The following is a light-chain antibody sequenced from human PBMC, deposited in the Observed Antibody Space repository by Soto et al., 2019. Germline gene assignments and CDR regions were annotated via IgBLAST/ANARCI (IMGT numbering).Light chain of an antibody. V-gene: IGKV1-13*02. Sequence: AIQMTQFPSSLSASAGDRVTITCRASQGIRSDLGWYQQKPGTVPKLLVYDASTLQSGVASRFSGSGSGTEFTLTISSLQPDDFATYYCQQYNSYSRTFGQGTKVDIK. CDR3: QQYNSYSRT. CDR1: QGIRSD. CDR2: DAS. J-gene: IGKJ1*01.